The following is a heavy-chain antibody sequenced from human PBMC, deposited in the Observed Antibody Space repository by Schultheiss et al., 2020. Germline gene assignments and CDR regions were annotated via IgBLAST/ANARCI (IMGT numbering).Heavy chain of an antibody. CDR1: GFTFSNAW. V-gene: IGHV3-15*07. CDR2: IKTKSDGGTT. D-gene: IGHD6-13*01. Sequence: GESLKISCAASGFTFSNAWMNWVRQAPGKGLEWVGRIKTKSDGGTTDYTAPVKGRFTISRDNSKNTLYLQMNSLRAEDTAVYYCAVAAAGTSIGYWGQGTLVTVSS. CDR3: AVAAAGTSIGY. J-gene: IGHJ4*02.